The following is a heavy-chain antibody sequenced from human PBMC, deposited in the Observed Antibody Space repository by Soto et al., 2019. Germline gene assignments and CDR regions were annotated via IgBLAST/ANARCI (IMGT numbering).Heavy chain of an antibody. V-gene: IGHV3-48*01. Sequence: GGSLRLSCAASGFTFRSYSMNWVRQAPGKGLEWVSYISSSSSTIYYADSVKGRFTISRDNAKNSLYLQMNSLRAEDTAVYYCARDWPQYSSSSTHFFDYWGQGTLVTVSS. CDR2: ISSSSSTI. CDR3: ARDWPQYSSSSTHFFDY. D-gene: IGHD6-6*01. CDR1: GFTFRSYS. J-gene: IGHJ4*02.